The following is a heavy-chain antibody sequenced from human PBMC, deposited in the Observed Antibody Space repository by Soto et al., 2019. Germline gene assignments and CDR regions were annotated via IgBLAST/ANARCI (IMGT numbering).Heavy chain of an antibody. J-gene: IGHJ6*02. CDR3: ARGRGADGSGSLYYYYYGMDV. CDR1: GFTVSSKY. CDR2: IQSGGPT. D-gene: IGHD3-10*01. V-gene: IGHV3-66*01. Sequence: HPGGSLRLSCAASGFTVSSKYMSWVRQAPGKGLEWVSLIQSGGPTYYADSVKGRFTISRDTSENTLHLQMASLRAEDTAVYYCARGRGADGSGSLYYYYYGMDVWGQGTTVTVSS.